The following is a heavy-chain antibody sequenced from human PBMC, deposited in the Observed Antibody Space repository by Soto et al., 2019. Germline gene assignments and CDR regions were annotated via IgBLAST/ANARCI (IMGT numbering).Heavy chain of an antibody. CDR1: GFTVSSNY. Sequence: PGGSLRLSCAASGFTVSSNYMSWVRQAPGKGLEWVSVIYSGGSTYYADSVKGRFTISRDNSKNTLYLQMNSLRAEDTAVYYCARGQLVHYFDYWGQGTLVTVSS. CDR3: ARGQLVHYFDY. J-gene: IGHJ4*02. V-gene: IGHV3-66*01. D-gene: IGHD1-1*01. CDR2: IYSGGST.